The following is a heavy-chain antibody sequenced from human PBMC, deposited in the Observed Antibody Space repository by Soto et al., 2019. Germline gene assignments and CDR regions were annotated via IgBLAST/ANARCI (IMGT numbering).Heavy chain of an antibody. V-gene: IGHV3-23*01. D-gene: IGHD6-19*01. J-gene: IGHJ5*02. CDR3: AKDVVSSGWYPGWFDP. CDR2: ISGSGGST. CDR1: GFTLSSYA. Sequence: PGGSLRLSCAASGFTLSSYAMSWVRQAPGKGLEWVSAISGSGGSTYYADSVKGRFTISRDNSKNTLYLQMNSLRAEDTAVYYCAKDVVSSGWYPGWFDPWGQGTLVTVS.